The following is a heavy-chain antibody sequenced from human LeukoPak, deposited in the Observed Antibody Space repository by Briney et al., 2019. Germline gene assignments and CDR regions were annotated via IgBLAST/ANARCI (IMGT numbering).Heavy chain of an antibody. V-gene: IGHV1-69*13. J-gene: IGHJ4*02. D-gene: IGHD3-22*01. CDR1: GGTFSSYA. Sequence: ASVKVSCKASGGTFSSYAISWVRQAPGQGLEWMGGIIPIFGTANYAQKFQGRVTITADESTSTAYMELSSLRSEDTAVYYCARGGDYYDNSGYYYFDYWGQGTLVTVSS. CDR3: ARGGDYYDNSGYYYFDY. CDR2: IIPIFGTA.